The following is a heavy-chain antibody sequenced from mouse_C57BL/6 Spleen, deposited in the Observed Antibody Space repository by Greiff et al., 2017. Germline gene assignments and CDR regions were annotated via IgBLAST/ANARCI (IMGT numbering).Heavy chain of an antibody. Sequence: EVQLQESGAELVRPGASVKLSCTASGFNIKDDYMHWVKQRPEQGLEWIGWIDPENGDTEYASKFQGKATITADTSSNTAYLQLSSLTSEDTAVYYCTTLYGNFLDYWGQGTTLTVSS. J-gene: IGHJ2*01. CDR3: TTLYGNFLDY. V-gene: IGHV14-4*01. D-gene: IGHD2-10*02. CDR1: GFNIKDDY. CDR2: IDPENGDT.